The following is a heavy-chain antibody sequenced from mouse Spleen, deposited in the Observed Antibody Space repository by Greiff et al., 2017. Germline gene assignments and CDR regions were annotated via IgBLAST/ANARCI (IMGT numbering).Heavy chain of an antibody. D-gene: IGHD2-12*01. J-gene: IGHJ4*01. CDR3: ARLRYLDAMDY. Sequence: EVHLVESGGGLVQPGGSLKLSCATSGFTFSDYYMYWVRQTPEKRLEWVAYISNGGGSTYYPDTVKGRFTISRDNAKNTLYLQMSRLKSEDTAMYYCARLRYLDAMDYWGQGTSVTVSS. CDR1: GFTFSDYY. CDR2: ISNGGGST. V-gene: IGHV5-12*02.